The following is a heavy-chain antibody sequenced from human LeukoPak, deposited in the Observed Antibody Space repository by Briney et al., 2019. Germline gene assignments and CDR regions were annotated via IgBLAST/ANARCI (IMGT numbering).Heavy chain of an antibody. CDR2: MNPNSGNS. J-gene: IGHJ3*02. V-gene: IGHV1-8*02. CDR1: GYTFTSYY. Sequence: ASVKVSCKASGYTFTSYYMHWVRQAPEQGLEWMGWMNPNSGNSGYAQKFQGRVTLTTDSSISTAYMELSGLRSEDTAVYYCARELRRDDIWGQGTMVTVSS. D-gene: IGHD6-25*01. CDR3: ARELRRDDI.